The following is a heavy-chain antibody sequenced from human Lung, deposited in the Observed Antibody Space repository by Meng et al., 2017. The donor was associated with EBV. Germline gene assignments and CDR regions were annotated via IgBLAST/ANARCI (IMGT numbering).Heavy chain of an antibody. CDR2: IYHSGST. CDR3: ARGATSVFDL. J-gene: IGHJ2*01. V-gene: IGHV4-30-2*01. CDR1: GGSISSGGYS. Sequence: QVQLQESGSGLVKPSQTLSLPCAVSGGSISSGGYSWSWIRQPPGKGLEWIGYIYHSGSTYYNPSLKSRVTISVDRSKNQFSLKLNSVTPEDTAVYYCARGATSVFDLWGRGTLVTVSS.